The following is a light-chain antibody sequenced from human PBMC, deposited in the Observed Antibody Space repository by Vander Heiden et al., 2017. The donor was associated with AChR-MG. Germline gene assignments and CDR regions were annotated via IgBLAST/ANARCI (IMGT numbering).Light chain of an antibody. J-gene: IGLJ2*01. V-gene: IGLV3-1*01. CDR2: QDS. Sequence: SHELTPPPSVAVFPGQTASITCSGDKLGDKYACWYQQKPGQSPVLVIYQDSKRPSGIPERFSGSNAGNTATLTISGTQAMDEADYYCQAWDSSVVFGGGTKLTVL. CDR1: KLGDKY. CDR3: QAWDSSVV.